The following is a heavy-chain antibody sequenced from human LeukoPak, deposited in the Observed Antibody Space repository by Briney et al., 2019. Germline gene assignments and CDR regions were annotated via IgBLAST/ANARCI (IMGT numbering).Heavy chain of an antibody. CDR1: GFTFSNYA. CDR3: AKDSYSHNGIFDALDI. D-gene: IGHD2-8*01. V-gene: IGHV3-23*01. Sequence: PGGSLRLSCAASGFTFSNYAMTWVRQAPGKGLEWVSTIGGGPVYYADSVKGRFTISRDDSKNTLFLQMNSLRAEDTAIYYRAKDSYSHNGIFDALDIWGQGTMVTVSS. CDR2: IGGGPV. J-gene: IGHJ3*02.